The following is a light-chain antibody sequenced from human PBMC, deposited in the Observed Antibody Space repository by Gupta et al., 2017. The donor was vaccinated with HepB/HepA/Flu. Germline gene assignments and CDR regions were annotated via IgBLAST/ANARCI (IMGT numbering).Light chain of an antibody. J-gene: IGLJ2*01. CDR3: SSYTSRSTPDVV. V-gene: IGLV2-14*01. CDR1: HSDVDGYNY. CDR2: DVS. Sequence: HSALPHPASVSGSPGQSIPSSCTGTHSDVDGYNYVSWYQQHPGKAPKLMIYDVSNRASGVSNRFSGSKSGNTASLTISGLQAEDEADYYCSSYTSRSTPDVVFGGGTKLTVL.